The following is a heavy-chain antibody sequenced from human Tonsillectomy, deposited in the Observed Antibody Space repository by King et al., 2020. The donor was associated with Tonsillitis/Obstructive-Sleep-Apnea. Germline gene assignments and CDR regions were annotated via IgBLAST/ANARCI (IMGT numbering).Heavy chain of an antibody. CDR2: ISAYNGIT. J-gene: IGHJ5*02. CDR3: ARTTAWFDP. CDR1: GYTFINYG. Sequence: VQLVESGAEVKKPGASVKVSCKAAGYTFINYGISWVRQAPGQGLEWMGWISAYNGITRYAQKLQGRLTMTTDTSTSTAYMELTSLTSDDTAVYYCARTTAWFDPWGQGTLVTVSS. V-gene: IGHV1-18*01. D-gene: IGHD1-14*01.